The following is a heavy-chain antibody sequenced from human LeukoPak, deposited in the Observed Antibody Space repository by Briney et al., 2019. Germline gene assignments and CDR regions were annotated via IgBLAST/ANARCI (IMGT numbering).Heavy chain of an antibody. V-gene: IGHV4-30-2*01. D-gene: IGHD1-26*01. CDR1: GGSISSGGYY. Sequence: SETLSLTCTVSGGSISSGGYYWSWIRQPPGKGLEWIGYIYHSGSTYYNPSLKSRATISVDRSKNQFSLKLSSVTAADTAVYYCARSVGATPYNWFDPWGQGTLVTVSS. CDR2: IYHSGST. CDR3: ARSVGATPYNWFDP. J-gene: IGHJ5*02.